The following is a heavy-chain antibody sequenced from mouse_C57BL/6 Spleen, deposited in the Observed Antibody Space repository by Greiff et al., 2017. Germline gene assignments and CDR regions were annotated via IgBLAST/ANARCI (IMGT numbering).Heavy chain of an antibody. V-gene: IGHV1-42*01. CDR1: GYSFTGYY. Sequence: VHVKQSGPELVKPGASVKISCKASGYSFTGYYMNWVKQSPEKSLEWIGEINPSTGGTTYNQKFKAKATLTVDKSSSTAYMQLKSLTSEDSAVYYCARRGTTVVAPSYWGQGTTLTVSS. CDR3: ARRGTTVVAPSY. J-gene: IGHJ2*01. CDR2: INPSTGGT. D-gene: IGHD1-1*01.